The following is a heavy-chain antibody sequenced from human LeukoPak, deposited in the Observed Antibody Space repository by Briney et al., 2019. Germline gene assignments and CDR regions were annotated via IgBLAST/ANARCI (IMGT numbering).Heavy chain of an antibody. V-gene: IGHV4-59*01. J-gene: IGHJ2*01. CDR3: ARQISIHWYFDL. CDR2: IYYSGST. Sequence: PSETLSLTCTVSGGSISSYYWSWIRQPPGKGLEWIGYIYYSGSTNYNPSLKSRVTISVDTSKHQFSLKLSSVTAADTAVYYCARQISIHWYFDLWGRGTLVTVSS. CDR1: GGSISSYY. D-gene: IGHD6-6*01.